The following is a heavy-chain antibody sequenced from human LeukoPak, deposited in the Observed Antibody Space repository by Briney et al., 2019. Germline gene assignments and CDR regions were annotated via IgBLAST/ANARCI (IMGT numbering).Heavy chain of an antibody. J-gene: IGHJ4*02. V-gene: IGHV3-21*01. CDR1: GFTFSTYA. CDR2: ISSSSSYI. D-gene: IGHD3-22*01. Sequence: GGSLRLSCEASGFTFSTYAMSWVRQAPGKGLEWVSSISSSSSYIYYADSVKGRFTISRDNAKNSLYLQMNSLRAEDTAVYYCARDLQSYDSSGYYFYWGQGTLVTVSS. CDR3: ARDLQSYDSSGYYFY.